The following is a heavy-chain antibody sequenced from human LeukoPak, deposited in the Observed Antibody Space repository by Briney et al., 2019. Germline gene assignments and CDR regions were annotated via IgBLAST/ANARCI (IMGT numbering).Heavy chain of an antibody. V-gene: IGHV3-30*02. Sequence: AGGSLRLSCAASGFTFSSYGMHWVRQAPGKGLEWVAFIRYDGSNKYYADSVKGRFTISRDNSKNTLYLQMNSLRAEDTAVYYCASLDGSRYFDWLLRSDWFDPWGQGTLVTVSS. CDR1: GFTFSSYG. CDR3: ASLDGSRYFDWLLRSDWFDP. D-gene: IGHD3-9*01. CDR2: IRYDGSNK. J-gene: IGHJ5*02.